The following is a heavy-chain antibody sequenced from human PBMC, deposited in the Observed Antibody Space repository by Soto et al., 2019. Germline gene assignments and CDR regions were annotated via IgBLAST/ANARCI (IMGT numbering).Heavy chain of an antibody. CDR3: ARGVVPAARASYYYYGMDV. Sequence: EVQLVESGGGLVKPGGSLRLSCAASGFTFSSYSMNWVRQAPGKGLEWVSSISSSSSYIYYADSVKGRFTISRDNAKNSLYLQMNSLRAEDTAVYYCARGVVPAARASYYYYGMDVWGQGTTVRLL. D-gene: IGHD2-2*01. J-gene: IGHJ6*02. CDR1: GFTFSSYS. CDR2: ISSSSSYI. V-gene: IGHV3-21*01.